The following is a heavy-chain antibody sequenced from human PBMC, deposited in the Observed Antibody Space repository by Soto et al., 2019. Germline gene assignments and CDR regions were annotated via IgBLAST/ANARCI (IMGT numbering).Heavy chain of an antibody. D-gene: IGHD5-18*01. CDR1: GGTFSSYT. V-gene: IGHV1-69*04. J-gene: IGHJ6*02. CDR3: ARDPIQLWLQYYYYGMDV. Sequence: SVKVSCKASGGTFSSYTISWVRQAPGQGLEWMGRIIPILGIANYAQKFQGRVTITADKSTSTAYMELSSLRSEDTAVYYCARDPIQLWLQYYYYGMDVWGQGTTVTVS. CDR2: IIPILGIA.